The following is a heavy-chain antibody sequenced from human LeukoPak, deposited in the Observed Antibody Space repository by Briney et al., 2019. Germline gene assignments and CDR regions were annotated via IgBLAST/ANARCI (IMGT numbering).Heavy chain of an antibody. D-gene: IGHD4-23*01. CDR2: TYYRSKWYN. Sequence: SQTLSLTCPISGDSVSSSSAAWNWIRQSPSRGLEWLGRTYYRSKWYNDYTASVRSRITINPDTSKNQFSLQLNSVTPEDTAVYYCAREDYGGNSGTYFDYWGQGTLVTVSS. CDR3: AREDYGGNSGTYFDY. CDR1: GDSVSSSSAA. V-gene: IGHV6-1*01. J-gene: IGHJ4*02.